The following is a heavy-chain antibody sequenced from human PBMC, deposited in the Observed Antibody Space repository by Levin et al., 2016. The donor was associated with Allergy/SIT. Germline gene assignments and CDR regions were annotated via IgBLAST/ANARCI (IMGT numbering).Heavy chain of an antibody. CDR3: ARAVPEWELLGDDYYGMDV. CDR2: INPNSGGT. J-gene: IGHJ6*02. CDR1: GYTFTGYY. V-gene: IGHV1-2*02. D-gene: IGHD1-26*01. Sequence: ASVKVSCKASGYTFTGYYMHWVRQAPGQGLEWMGWINPNSGGTNYAQKFQGRVTMTRDTSISTAYMELSRLRSDDTAVYYCARAVPEWELLGDDYYGMDVWGQGTTVTVSS.